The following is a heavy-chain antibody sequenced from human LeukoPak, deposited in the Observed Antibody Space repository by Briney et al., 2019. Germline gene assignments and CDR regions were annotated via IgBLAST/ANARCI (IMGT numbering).Heavy chain of an antibody. J-gene: IGHJ4*02. CDR3: ASGIQEWLRKLIDY. D-gene: IGHD5-18*01. CDR2: LYSTGST. V-gene: IGHV4-39*01. Sequence: PSETLSLTCTVSGGSISSGTYFWGWIRQPPGKGLEWVGTLYSTGSTYYNPSLKSRVTISGDTSKNQFSLKLNSVTAADTAVYYCASGIQEWLRKLIDYWGQGTLVTVSS. CDR1: GGSISSGTYF.